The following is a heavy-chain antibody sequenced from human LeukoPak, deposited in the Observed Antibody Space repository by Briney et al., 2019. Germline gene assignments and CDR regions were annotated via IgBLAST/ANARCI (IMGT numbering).Heavy chain of an antibody. V-gene: IGHV4-59*08. CDR2: IYYSGST. J-gene: IGHJ6*02. CDR3: ARISGHYYYYYGMDV. Sequence: PSETLSLTCTVSGGSISSYYWSWIRQPPGKGLEWIGYIYYSGSTNYNPSLKSRVTISVDTSKNQFSLKLSSVTAADTAAYYCARISGHYYYYYGMDVWGQGTTVTVSS. D-gene: IGHD3-3*02. CDR1: GGSISSYY.